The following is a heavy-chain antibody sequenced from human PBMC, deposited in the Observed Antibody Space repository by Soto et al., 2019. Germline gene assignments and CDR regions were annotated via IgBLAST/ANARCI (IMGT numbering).Heavy chain of an antibody. Sequence: GGSLRLSCAASGFTVSSNYMSWVRQAPGKGLEWVSVIYSGGSTYYADSVKGRFTISRDNSKNTLYLQMNSLRAEDTAVYYCARAGYYDSSGYWHDAFDIWGQGTMVTGSS. CDR2: IYSGGST. D-gene: IGHD3-22*01. CDR1: GFTVSSNY. J-gene: IGHJ3*02. CDR3: ARAGYYDSSGYWHDAFDI. V-gene: IGHV3-53*01.